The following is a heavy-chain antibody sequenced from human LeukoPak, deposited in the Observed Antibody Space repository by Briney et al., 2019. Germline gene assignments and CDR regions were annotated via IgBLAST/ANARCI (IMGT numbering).Heavy chain of an antibody. CDR2: IYYSGST. CDR1: GGSISSSSYY. J-gene: IGHJ3*02. D-gene: IGHD6-6*01. CDR3: ARSRGSSSRAFDI. V-gene: IGHV4-39*07. Sequence: SETLSLTCTVSGGSISSSSYYWGWIRQPPGKGLEWIGSIYYSGSTNYNPSLKSRVTISVDTSKNQFSLKLSSVTAADTAVYYCARSRGSSSRAFDIWGQGTMVTVSS.